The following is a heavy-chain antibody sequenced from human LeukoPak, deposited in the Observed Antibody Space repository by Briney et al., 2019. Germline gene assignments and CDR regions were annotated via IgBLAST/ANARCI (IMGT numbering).Heavy chain of an antibody. CDR1: GGSFIGYS. J-gene: IGHJ4*02. CDR2: MNHSGST. CDR3: AREGDYDILTGPGFDS. D-gene: IGHD3-9*01. Sequence: SETLSFTCAVYGGSFIGYSWTGIRQPPGKGLEWIGEMNHSGSTNYNPSLKSRVTISVDTSKNQFSLKLTSVTAADTAVYYCAREGDYDILTGPGFDSWGQGTLVTVSS. V-gene: IGHV4-34*01.